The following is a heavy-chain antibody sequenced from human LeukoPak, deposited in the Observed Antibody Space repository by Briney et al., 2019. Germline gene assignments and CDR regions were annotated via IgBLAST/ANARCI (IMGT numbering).Heavy chain of an antibody. D-gene: IGHD3-10*01. CDR2: INHSGST. V-gene: IGHV4-34*01. J-gene: IGHJ2*01. CDR1: GGSFSGYY. Sequence: SETLSLTCAVYGGSFSGYYWSWIRQPPGKGLEWIGEINHSGSTNYNPSLKSRVTISVDTSKNQFSLKLSSVTAADTAVYYCARGGLRVRGDSKAFFDLWGRGTLVTVSP. CDR3: ARGGLRVRGDSKAFFDL.